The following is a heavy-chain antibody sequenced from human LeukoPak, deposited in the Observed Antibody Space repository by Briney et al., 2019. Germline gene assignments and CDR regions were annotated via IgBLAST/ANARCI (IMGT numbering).Heavy chain of an antibody. CDR1: GYTFTSYG. CDR3: ARVEGSGWDEYYFDY. CDR2: ISAYNGNT. V-gene: IGHV1-18*01. J-gene: IGHJ4*02. Sequence: ASVKVSCKASGYTFTSYGISWVRQAPGQGLEWVGWISAYNGNTNYAQKVQGRVTMTTDTSTSTAYMELRSLRSDDTAVYYCARVEGSGWDEYYFDYWGQGTLVTVSS. D-gene: IGHD6-19*01.